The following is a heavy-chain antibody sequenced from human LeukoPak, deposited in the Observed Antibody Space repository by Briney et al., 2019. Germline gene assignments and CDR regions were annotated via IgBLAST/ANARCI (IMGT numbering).Heavy chain of an antibody. CDR1: GYNLIDYY. CDR3: ARTNWVAVTRDAFDV. J-gene: IGHJ3*01. D-gene: IGHD2-15*01. CDR2: ISPRGGST. V-gene: IGHV1-46*01. Sequence: GASVKVSCKASGYNLIDYYIHWVRQAPGQGLEWMGVISPRGGSTRFAQRLQDRVTVTMDTSTSTFYMELNSLQSEDTAIYYCARTNWVAVTRDAFDVWGQGTMVTVSS.